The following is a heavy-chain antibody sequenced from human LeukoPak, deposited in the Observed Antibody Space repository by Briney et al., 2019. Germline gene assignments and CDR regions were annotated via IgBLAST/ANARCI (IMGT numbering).Heavy chain of an antibody. Sequence: GESLKISCKGSGCSFTSYWISLVRQMPGKGLEWMGRIDPSDSYTNYSPSFQGHVTISADKSISTAYLQWSSLKASDTAMYYCARRGIRTDYFDYWGQGTLVTVSS. V-gene: IGHV5-10-1*01. CDR1: GCSFTSYW. CDR2: IDPSDSYT. CDR3: ARRGIRTDYFDY. D-gene: IGHD6-13*01. J-gene: IGHJ4*02.